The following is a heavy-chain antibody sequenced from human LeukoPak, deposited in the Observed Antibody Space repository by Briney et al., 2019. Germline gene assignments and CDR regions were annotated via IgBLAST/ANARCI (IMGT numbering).Heavy chain of an antibody. CDR3: TIVPYYDSSGYYSDY. CDR2: LQNHGGDI. D-gene: IGHD3-22*01. Sequence: GGSLRLSCAASGFTFSNYGMHRVRQAPDKGLEWVAFLQNHGGDIHYAESVEGRFTISRDNSKNTLYLQMNSLRPEDTAVYYCTIVPYYDSSGYYSDYWGQGTLVTVSS. CDR1: GFTFSNYG. V-gene: IGHV3-30*02. J-gene: IGHJ4*02.